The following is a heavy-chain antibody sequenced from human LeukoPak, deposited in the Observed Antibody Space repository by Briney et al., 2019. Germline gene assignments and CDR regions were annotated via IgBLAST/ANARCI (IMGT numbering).Heavy chain of an antibody. CDR2: IYPGDSDT. Sequence: GESLKISCKGSGYNFTSYWIGWVRQMPGKGLEWMGIIYPGDSDTRYSPSFQGQVTISADKSISTAYLQWSSLKASDTAMYYCARPRRRDYYDSSGAFDYWGQGTLVTVSS. J-gene: IGHJ4*02. CDR3: ARPRRRDYYDSSGAFDY. D-gene: IGHD3-22*01. CDR1: GYNFTSYW. V-gene: IGHV5-51*01.